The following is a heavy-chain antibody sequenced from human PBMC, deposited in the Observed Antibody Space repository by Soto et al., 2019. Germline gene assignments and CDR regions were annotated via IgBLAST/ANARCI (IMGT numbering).Heavy chain of an antibody. CDR1: AFTFRSYA. Sequence: EEHLLESGGGLVRPGGSLRLSCAASAFTFRSYAMSWVRQAPGKGLEWVSAITASADTTYYADSLKGRFTISRDNSKNTLYLRMNILSAEDTVVYYCAKVRPPRDCTSTICLGAFDIWGQGTMVTVSS. CDR3: AKVRPPRDCTSTICLGAFDI. J-gene: IGHJ3*02. D-gene: IGHD2-2*01. V-gene: IGHV3-23*01. CDR2: ITASADTT.